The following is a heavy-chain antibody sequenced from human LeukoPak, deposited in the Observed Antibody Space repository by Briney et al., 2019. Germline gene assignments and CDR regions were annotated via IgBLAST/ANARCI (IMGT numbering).Heavy chain of an antibody. CDR3: ARDGNSWFLDAFDI. J-gene: IGHJ3*02. Sequence: SETLSLTCTVSGGSISSYYWSWIRQPPGKGLEWIGYIYYSGSTNYNPSLKSRVTISVDTSKNQFSLKLSSVTAADTAVYYCARDGNSWFLDAFDIWGQGTMVTVSS. V-gene: IGHV4-59*01. CDR1: GGSISSYY. D-gene: IGHD6-13*01. CDR2: IYYSGST.